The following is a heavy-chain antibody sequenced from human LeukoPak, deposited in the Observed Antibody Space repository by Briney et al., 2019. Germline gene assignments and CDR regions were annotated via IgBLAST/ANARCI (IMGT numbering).Heavy chain of an antibody. J-gene: IGHJ4*02. CDR3: ARVDTAMVPDY. Sequence: PGGSLRLSCAASGFTFSSYWMSWVRQAPGKGLEWVANIKQDGSEKNYVNSVKGRFTISRDNAKNSLYLQMNSLRAEDTAVYYCARVDTAMVPDYWGQGTLVTVSS. CDR2: IKQDGSEK. V-gene: IGHV3-7*03. CDR1: GFTFSSYW. D-gene: IGHD5-18*01.